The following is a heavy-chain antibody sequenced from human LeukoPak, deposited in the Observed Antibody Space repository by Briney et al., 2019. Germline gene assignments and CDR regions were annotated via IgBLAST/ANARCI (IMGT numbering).Heavy chain of an antibody. D-gene: IGHD4-23*01. CDR1: GFTVSSNY. V-gene: IGHV3-7*01. J-gene: IGHJ4*02. CDR2: IKQDGSEK. CDR3: ACRRWKTSAVDY. Sequence: GGSLRLSCAASGFTVSSNYMSWVRQAPGKGLEWVANIKQDGSEKYYLDSVKGRFTISRDNAKSSMWLQMNSLRDEDTAVYFCACRRWKTSAVDYWGQGTLVTVSS.